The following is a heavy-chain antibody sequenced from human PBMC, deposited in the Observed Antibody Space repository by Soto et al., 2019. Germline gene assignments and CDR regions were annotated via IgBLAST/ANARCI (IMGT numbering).Heavy chain of an antibody. CDR1: GFTFSSYA. CDR3: ARYIPGVRYYGMDV. V-gene: IGHV3-23*01. Sequence: VQLLESGGGLVQPGGSLSLSCAASGFTFSSYAMKWVRQAPGKGLEWVSLIGESGTPTYYADSVKGRFTISRDNSGNTLFLEMYSLRAEDTAVYYCARYIPGVRYYGMDVWGQGTTVTVSS. CDR2: IGESGTPT. J-gene: IGHJ6*02. D-gene: IGHD2-2*01.